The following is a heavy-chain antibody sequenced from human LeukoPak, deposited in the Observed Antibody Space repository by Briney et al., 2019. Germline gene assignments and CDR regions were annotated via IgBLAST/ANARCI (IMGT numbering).Heavy chain of an antibody. J-gene: IGHJ4*02. D-gene: IGHD3-10*01. CDR3: TYLFDY. CDR1: GFTFSSYV. V-gene: IGHV3-66*01. CDR2: TYTGGNS. Sequence: GGSLRLSCAASGFTFSSYVMSWVRQAPGKGLEWVSVTYTGGNSYYADSVKGRFTISRDISNNTLYFCARVGFLLPSYSGSGTYLFDYWGQGTLVTVSS.